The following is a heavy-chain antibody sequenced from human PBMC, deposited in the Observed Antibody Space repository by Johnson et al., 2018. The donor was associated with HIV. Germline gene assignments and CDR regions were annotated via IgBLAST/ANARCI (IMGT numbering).Heavy chain of an antibody. CDR2: IRSKAYGGTT. Sequence: VQLVESGGGLVQPGGSLRLSCAVSGFTFSSYAMSWVRQAPGKGLEWVGFIRSKAYGGTTEYAASVKDRFIISRDDSKNIAYLQMNSLKTEDTAVYYCTGGRDLRAFDIWGQGTMVTVSS. CDR3: TGGRDLRAFDI. J-gene: IGHJ3*02. CDR1: GFTFSSYA. V-gene: IGHV3-49*04. D-gene: IGHD2-21*02.